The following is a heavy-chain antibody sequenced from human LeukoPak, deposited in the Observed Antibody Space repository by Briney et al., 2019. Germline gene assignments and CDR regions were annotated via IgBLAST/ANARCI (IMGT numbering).Heavy chain of an antibody. CDR1: GFTFSSYG. D-gene: IGHD3-10*01. CDR2: ISYDGSNK. Sequence: GGSLRLSCAASGFTFSSYGMSWVRQAPGKGLEWVAVISYDGSNKYYADSVKGRFTISRDNSKNTLYLQMNSLRAEDTAVYYCAKNYGSGAYFDYWGQGTLVTVSS. CDR3: AKNYGSGAYFDY. V-gene: IGHV3-30*18. J-gene: IGHJ4*02.